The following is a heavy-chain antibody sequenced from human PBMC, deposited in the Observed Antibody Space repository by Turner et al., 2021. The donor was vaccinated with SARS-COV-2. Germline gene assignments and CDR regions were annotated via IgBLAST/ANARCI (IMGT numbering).Heavy chain of an antibody. D-gene: IGHD3-22*01. Sequence: QVLLEQSGGVVVQPGGSLRLSCVASGFSFNDYGMHWVRQTPDKGLEWVAAIWTDGNNKYYVESVRGRFSISRDNSKNTIDLQMNSLRVDDTAVYYCARDSNVMTSYGDLWGQGTRVTVSS. J-gene: IGHJ4*02. CDR1: GFSFNDYG. V-gene: IGHV3-33*01. CDR3: ARDSNVMTSYGDL. CDR2: IWTDGNNK.